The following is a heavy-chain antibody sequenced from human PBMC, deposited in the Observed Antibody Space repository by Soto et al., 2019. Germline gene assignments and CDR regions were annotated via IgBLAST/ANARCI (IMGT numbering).Heavy chain of an antibody. CDR1: GYSFTSYW. V-gene: IGHV5-10-1*01. D-gene: IGHD3-3*01. Sequence: GESLKISCKGSGYSFTSYWISWVRQMPGKGLEWMGRIDPSDSYTNYSPSFQGHVTISADKSISTAYLQWSSLKASDTAMYYCARRVRYYDFWSGSNWFDPWGQGTLVTVSS. CDR2: IDPSDSYT. J-gene: IGHJ5*02. CDR3: ARRVRYYDFWSGSNWFDP.